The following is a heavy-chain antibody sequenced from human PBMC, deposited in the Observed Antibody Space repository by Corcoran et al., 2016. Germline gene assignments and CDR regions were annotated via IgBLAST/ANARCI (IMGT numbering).Heavy chain of an antibody. CDR2: IWNDGNRK. CDR3: TREDVPSGRYGTCEY. J-gene: IGHJ4*02. CDR1: GFSFSVYG. D-gene: IGHD2-15*01. Sequence: QVHLAESGGGVVHPGTSLRLSCAASGFSFSVYGRHWVRQAPGKGTEWVAVIWNDGNRKYYADSVKGRFTVSRDTSANSLYLQMNSLRAEATAVYYCTREDVPSGRYGTCEYWGQGTLVTVSS. V-gene: IGHV3-33*01.